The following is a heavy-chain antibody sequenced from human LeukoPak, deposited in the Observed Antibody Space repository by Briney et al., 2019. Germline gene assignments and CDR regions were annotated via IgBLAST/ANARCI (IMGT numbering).Heavy chain of an antibody. CDR2: ISGSGGST. V-gene: IGHV3-23*01. J-gene: IGHJ4*02. CDR3: AKDRGDYGPTQFRGPFDY. CDR1: GFTFSSYA. D-gene: IGHD4-17*01. Sequence: GGSLRLSCAASGFTFSSYAMSWVRQAPGKGLEWVSAISGSGGSTYYADSVEGRFTISRDNSKNTLYLQMNSLRAEDTAVYYCAKDRGDYGPTQFRGPFDYWGQGTLVTVSS.